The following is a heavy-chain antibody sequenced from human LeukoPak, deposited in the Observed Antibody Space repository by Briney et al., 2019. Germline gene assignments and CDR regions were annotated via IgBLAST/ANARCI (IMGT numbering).Heavy chain of an antibody. D-gene: IGHD5-12*01. CDR3: ARDTQRHGYSGYDSRGGMDV. CDR1: GYTFTSYY. V-gene: IGHV1-46*01. CDR2: INPIGGST. Sequence: ASVKVSCKASGYTFTSYYMHWVRQAPGQGLEWMGIINPIGGSTSYAQKFQGRVTMTRDTSTSTVYMELSSLRSEDTAVYYCARDTQRHGYSGYDSRGGMDVWGKGTTVTVSS. J-gene: IGHJ6*04.